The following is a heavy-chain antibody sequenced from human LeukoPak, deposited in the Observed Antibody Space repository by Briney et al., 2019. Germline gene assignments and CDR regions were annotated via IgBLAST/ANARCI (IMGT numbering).Heavy chain of an antibody. CDR2: IYYSGDT. D-gene: IGHD4-17*01. Sequence: SETLSLTCTVSGGSISSSSYYWGWIRQPPGKGLEWIGSIYYSGDTYYNPSLKSLVTISVATSKNQFSLKLSSLTAADTAVYYCARHSGMTTVTAYLDCWGQGTLVTVSS. V-gene: IGHV4-39*01. CDR1: GGSISSSSYY. CDR3: ARHSGMTTVTAYLDC. J-gene: IGHJ4*02.